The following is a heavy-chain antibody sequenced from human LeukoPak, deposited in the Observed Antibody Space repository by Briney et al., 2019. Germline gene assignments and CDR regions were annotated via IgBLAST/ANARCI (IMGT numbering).Heavy chain of an antibody. D-gene: IGHD2-2*02. CDR3: LKGCSITGGYTSKG. CDR1: GFAFSSYA. Sequence: GGSMRLSCAASGFAFSSYAMTWVRQAPGKGLEWVSVISGRGDGTHYADSVKGRFSISRDNSKNTMYLQMNSLRAEDTALYYGLKGCSITGGYTSKGWGQGTLVTVSS. J-gene: IGHJ4*02. V-gene: IGHV3-23*01. CDR2: ISGRGDGT.